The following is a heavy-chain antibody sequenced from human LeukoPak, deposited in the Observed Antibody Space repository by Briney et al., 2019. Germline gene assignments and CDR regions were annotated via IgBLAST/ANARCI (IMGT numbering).Heavy chain of an antibody. Sequence: ASVKVSGKTSGYTFTDYYMFWLRQAPGQGLEWVGWINPNSGDTHYAQKFQGRVTMTRDTSISTAYMELSRLISDDTAVYYCARDRGSRNILTDYFDYWGQGTLVTVSS. CDR3: ARDRGSRNILTDYFDY. CDR1: GYTFTDYY. D-gene: IGHD3-9*01. CDR2: INPNSGDT. J-gene: IGHJ4*02. V-gene: IGHV1-2*02.